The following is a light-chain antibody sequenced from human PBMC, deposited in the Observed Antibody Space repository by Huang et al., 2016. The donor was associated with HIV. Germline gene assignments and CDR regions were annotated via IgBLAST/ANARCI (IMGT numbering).Light chain of an antibody. Sequence: IQLTQTPSSLSIYVGDKVTITCRASQGIPNYVAWYQQRPGKAPKLLIYAASTLQNGVPSRFSGSGSGADFALSIANVQPEDSATYYCQQFSSYPLTFGGGTKVEIK. CDR2: AAS. V-gene: IGKV1-9*01. J-gene: IGKJ4*01. CDR1: QGIPNY. CDR3: QQFSSYPLT.